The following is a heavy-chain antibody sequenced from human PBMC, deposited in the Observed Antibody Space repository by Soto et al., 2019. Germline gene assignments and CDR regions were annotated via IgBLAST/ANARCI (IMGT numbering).Heavy chain of an antibody. D-gene: IGHD1-26*01. J-gene: IGHJ4*02. V-gene: IGHV3-23*01. CDR2: ISGSGGST. CDR3: AKTRGREWELPWDY. Sequence: EVQLLESGGGLVQPGGSLRLFCAASGFTFSSYAMSWVRQAPGKGLEWVSAISGSGGSTYYADSVKGRFTISRDNSKNTLYLQMNSLRAEDTAVYYCAKTRGREWELPWDYWGQGTLVTVSS. CDR1: GFTFSSYA.